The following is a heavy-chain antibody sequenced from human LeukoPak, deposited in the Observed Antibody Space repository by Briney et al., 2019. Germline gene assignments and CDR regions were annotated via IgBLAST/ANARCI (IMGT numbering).Heavy chain of an antibody. CDR2: ISSSSSYI. V-gene: IGHV3-21*01. CDR3: ARENYDILTGPLDY. J-gene: IGHJ4*02. D-gene: IGHD3-9*01. CDR1: GFTFSSYS. Sequence: PGGSLRLSCAASGFTFSSYSMNWVSQAPGKGLEWVSSISSSSSYIYYADSVKGRFTISRDNAKNSLYLQMNSLRAEDTAVYYCARENYDILTGPLDYWGQGTLVTVSS.